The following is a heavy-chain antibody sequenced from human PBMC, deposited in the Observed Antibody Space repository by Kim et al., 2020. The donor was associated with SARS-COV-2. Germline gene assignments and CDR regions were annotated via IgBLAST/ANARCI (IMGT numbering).Heavy chain of an antibody. CDR1: GGSISSYY. V-gene: IGHV4-59*13. CDR2: IYYSGST. Sequence: SETLSLTCTVSGGSISSYYWSWIRQPPGKGLEWIGYIYYSGSTNYNPSLKSRVTISVDTPKNQFSLKLSSVTAADTAVYYCARDDIYSSGWYNFDYWGQGTLVTVSS. J-gene: IGHJ4*02. CDR3: ARDDIYSSGWYNFDY. D-gene: IGHD6-19*01.